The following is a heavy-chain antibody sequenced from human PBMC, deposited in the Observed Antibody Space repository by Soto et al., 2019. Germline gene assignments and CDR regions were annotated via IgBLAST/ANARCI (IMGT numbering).Heavy chain of an antibody. CDR1: GFTFSSYS. J-gene: IGHJ5*02. D-gene: IGHD6-19*01. Sequence: EVQLVESGGGLVKPGGSLRLSCAASGFTFSSYSMNWVRQAPGKGLEWVSSISSSSSYIYYADSVKGRFTISRDNAKNSLYLQMNSLRAEDTAVYYCAREYNSGWTGWFDPWGQGTLVTVSS. CDR3: AREYNSGWTGWFDP. CDR2: ISSSSSYI. V-gene: IGHV3-21*01.